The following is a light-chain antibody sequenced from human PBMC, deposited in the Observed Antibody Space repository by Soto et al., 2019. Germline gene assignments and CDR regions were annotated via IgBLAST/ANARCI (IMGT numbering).Light chain of an antibody. V-gene: IGKV1-39*01. CDR1: KTISTY. CDR3: QQSYSPPYT. CDR2: ESS. Sequence: IQMTQSPSSLSPSVGDKVSISCRASKTISTYLNWYQQKPGKAPKLLIYESSILESGVPSRFSASGSGTDFTLTISSLQPEDSATFYCQQSYSPPYTFGQGTNLEIK. J-gene: IGKJ2*01.